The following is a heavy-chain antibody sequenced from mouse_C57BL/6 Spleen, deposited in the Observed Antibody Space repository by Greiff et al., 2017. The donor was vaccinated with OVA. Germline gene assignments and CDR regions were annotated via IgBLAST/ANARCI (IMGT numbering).Heavy chain of an antibody. J-gene: IGHJ4*01. CDR1: GYTFTSYG. CDR3: ERYDSDRGAYYAMDY. CDR2: IYPRSGNT. D-gene: IGHD2-4*01. V-gene: IGHV1-81*01. Sequence: QVQLQQSGAELARPGASVKLSCKASGYTFTSYGISWVKQRTGQGLEWIGEIYPRSGNTYYNEKFKGKATLTADKSSSTAYMELRSLTSEDSAVYFCERYDSDRGAYYAMDYWGQETSVTVSS.